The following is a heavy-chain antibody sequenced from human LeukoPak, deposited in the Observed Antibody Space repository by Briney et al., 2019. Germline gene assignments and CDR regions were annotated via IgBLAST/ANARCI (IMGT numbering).Heavy chain of an antibody. CDR3: AREGEYYYDSSGYYNYFDY. D-gene: IGHD3-22*01. J-gene: IGHJ4*02. Sequence: ASVKVSCKASGGTFSSYAISWVRQAPGQGLEWMGGIIPIFGTANYAQKFQARVTITADKSTSTAYMELSSLRSEDTAVYYCAREGEYYYDSSGYYNYFDYWGQGTLVTVSS. CDR1: GGTFSSYA. V-gene: IGHV1-69*06. CDR2: IIPIFGTA.